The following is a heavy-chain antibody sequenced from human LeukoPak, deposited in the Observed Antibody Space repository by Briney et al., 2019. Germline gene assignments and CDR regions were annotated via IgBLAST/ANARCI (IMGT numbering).Heavy chain of an antibody. CDR2: IYPGDSDT. CDR3: ARRLKYSSGWYYFDY. Sequence: GESLKISCKDSGYSFTTYWIGWVRQMSGKGLELMGIIYPGDSDTRYSPSFQGQVTISADKSISTAYLQWSSLKASDTAMYYCARRLKYSSGWYYFDYWGQGTLVTVSS. V-gene: IGHV5-51*01. J-gene: IGHJ4*02. D-gene: IGHD6-19*01. CDR1: GYSFTTYW.